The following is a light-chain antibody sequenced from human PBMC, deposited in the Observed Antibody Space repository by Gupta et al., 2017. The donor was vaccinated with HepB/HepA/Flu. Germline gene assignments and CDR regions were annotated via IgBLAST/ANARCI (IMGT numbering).Light chain of an antibody. V-gene: IGKV1-12*01. J-gene: IGKJ5*01. CDR3: QQSYSFPIT. CDR1: QGIGRR. Sequence: DIQMTQSPSSVSASVGDRVTITCRASQGIGRRLTWYQQKPGKVPTVLIYTTSTLQSGVPSRFSGSGSGTDFTLTISSLQPEDFATYFCQQSYSFPITFGQGTRLEIK. CDR2: TTS.